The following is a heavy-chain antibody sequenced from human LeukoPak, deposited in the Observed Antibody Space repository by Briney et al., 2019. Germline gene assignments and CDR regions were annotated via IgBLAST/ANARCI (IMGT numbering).Heavy chain of an antibody. V-gene: IGHV4-61*02. Sequence: SETLSLTCTVSGGSISSGSYYWSWIGQPAGTGLEWIGRIYTSGSTNYNPSLKSRVTISVDTSKNQFSLKLSSVTAADTAVYYCARGGARDDYGDPFDYWGQGTLVTVSS. CDR3: ARGGARDDYGDPFDY. CDR2: IYTSGST. CDR1: GGSISSGSYY. D-gene: IGHD4-17*01. J-gene: IGHJ4*02.